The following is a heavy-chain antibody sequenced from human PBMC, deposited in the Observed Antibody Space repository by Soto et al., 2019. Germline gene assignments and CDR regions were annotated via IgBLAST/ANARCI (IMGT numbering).Heavy chain of an antibody. CDR3: TTDPPYCGGDCSQPFDY. J-gene: IGHJ4*02. D-gene: IGHD2-21*02. V-gene: IGHV3-15*01. CDR2: IKSKTGGGTT. Sequence: PGGSLRLSCAASGFTFSNAWMSWVRQAPGKGQEWVGRIKSKTGGGTTAYAAPVKGRFTISRDDSKITLYLQMNSLKTEDTAVYYCTTDPPYCGGDCSQPFDYWGQGTLVTVSS. CDR1: GFTFSNAW.